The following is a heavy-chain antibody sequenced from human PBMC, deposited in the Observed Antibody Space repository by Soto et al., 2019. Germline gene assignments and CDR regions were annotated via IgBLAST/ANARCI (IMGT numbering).Heavy chain of an antibody. J-gene: IGHJ4*02. D-gene: IGHD6-13*01. CDR1: GDSIRSSY. CDR2: IYHTGTT. CDR3: AKISAGSTDETMFTVFDH. Sequence: SETLSLTCTVAGDSIRSSYWTWIRQAPGRGLEWIGDIYHTGTTNYNPSLKSRVSISVDTSKNQFSLRLRSVTAADTAIYFCAKISAGSTDETMFTVFDHWGQGTLVTVSS. V-gene: IGHV4-59*03.